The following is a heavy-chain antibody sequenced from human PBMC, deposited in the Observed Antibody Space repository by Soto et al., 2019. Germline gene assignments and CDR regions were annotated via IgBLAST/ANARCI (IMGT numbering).Heavy chain of an antibody. CDR1: GYTFTSYY. D-gene: IGHD2-2*01. Sequence: QVQLVQSGAEVKKPGASVKVSCKASGYTFTSYYMHWVRQAPGQGLEWMGIINPSGGSTRYAQKFQGRVTMTRDTSTSTVYMELSSLRSEDTAVYYCARERTSWRQGMDVWGQGTTVTVSS. J-gene: IGHJ6*02. CDR2: INPSGGST. CDR3: ARERTSWRQGMDV. V-gene: IGHV1-46*01.